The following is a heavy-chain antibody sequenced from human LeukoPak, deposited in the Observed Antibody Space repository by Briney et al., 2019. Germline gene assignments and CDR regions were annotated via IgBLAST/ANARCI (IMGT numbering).Heavy chain of an antibody. Sequence: PGGSLRLSCAVSGFTFSDWYMSWIRQAPGKGPEWVSYIFNSGTTIYYAYSVKGRFTISRDNAMNSLYLHMNSLRAEDTAVYYCARGHYCLDYWGRGTQVTVSS. J-gene: IGHJ4*02. CDR1: GFTFSDWY. V-gene: IGHV3-11*01. D-gene: IGHD2/OR15-2a*01. CDR2: IFNSGTTI. CDR3: ARGHYCLDY.